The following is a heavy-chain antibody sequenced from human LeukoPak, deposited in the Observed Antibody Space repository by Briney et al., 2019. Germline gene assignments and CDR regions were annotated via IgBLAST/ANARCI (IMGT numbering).Heavy chain of an antibody. J-gene: IGHJ3*02. CDR2: ISSSSSYI. CDR1: GFTFNNYG. Sequence: GGSLRLSCSASGFTFNNYGMSWVRQAPGKGLEWVSSISSSSSYIYYADSVKGRFTISRDNAKNSLYLQMNSLRAEDTAVYYCARTWRRSYIAVDGTGDAFDIWGQGTMVTVSS. D-gene: IGHD6-19*01. CDR3: ARTWRRSYIAVDGTGDAFDI. V-gene: IGHV3-21*01.